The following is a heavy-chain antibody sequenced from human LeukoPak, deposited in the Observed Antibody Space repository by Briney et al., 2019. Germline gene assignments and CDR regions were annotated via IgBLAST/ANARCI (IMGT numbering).Heavy chain of an antibody. D-gene: IGHD3-10*01. J-gene: IGHJ4*02. V-gene: IGHV4-39*07. CDR2: IYYSGST. CDR1: GGSISSSSYY. Sequence: SETLSLTCTVSGGSISSSSYYWGWIRQPPGKGLEWIGSIYYSGSTYYNPSLKSRVTISVDTSKNQFSLKLSSVTAADTAVYYCARVLLWFGFDYWGQGTLVTVSS. CDR3: ARVLLWFGFDY.